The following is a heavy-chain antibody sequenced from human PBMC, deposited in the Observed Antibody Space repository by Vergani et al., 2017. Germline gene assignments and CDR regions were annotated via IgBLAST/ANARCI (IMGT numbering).Heavy chain of an antibody. V-gene: IGHV1-8*01. Sequence: QVQLVQSGAEVKKPGASVKVSCKASGYTFISYDINWVRQAPGQGLEWMGWMNPNSGNTGYAQKFQGWVTMTRDTSISTAYMELSRLRSDDTAVYYCARGHGWFDPWGQGTLVTVSS. CDR1: GYTFISYD. J-gene: IGHJ5*02. CDR3: ARGHGWFDP. CDR2: MNPNSGNT.